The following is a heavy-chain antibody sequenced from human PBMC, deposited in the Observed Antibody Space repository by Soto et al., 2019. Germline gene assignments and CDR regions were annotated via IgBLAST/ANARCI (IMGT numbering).Heavy chain of an antibody. CDR2: MNPNSGNT. J-gene: IGHJ4*02. V-gene: IGHV1-8*01. Sequence: ASVKVSCKASGYTFTSYDINWVRQATGQGLEWMGWMNPNSGNTGYAQKFQGRVTMTRNTSISTAYMELSSLRSEDTAVYYCARGVISYYYGSGSPQFYFDYWGQGTLVTVSS. CDR1: GYTFTSYD. D-gene: IGHD3-10*01. CDR3: ARGVISYYYGSGSPQFYFDY.